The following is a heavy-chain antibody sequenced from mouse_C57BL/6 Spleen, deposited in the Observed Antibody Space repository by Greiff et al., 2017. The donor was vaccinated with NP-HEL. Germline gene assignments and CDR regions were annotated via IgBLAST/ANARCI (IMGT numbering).Heavy chain of an antibody. CDR2: IDPETGGT. Sequence: QVQLQQSGAELVRPGASVTLSCKASGYTFTDYEMHWVKQTPVHGLEWIGAIDPETGGTAYNQKFKGKAILTADKSSSTAYMELRSLTSEDSAVYYCTRGYRHWYFDVWGTGTTVTVSS. CDR3: TRGYRHWYFDV. V-gene: IGHV1-15*01. D-gene: IGHD2-14*01. J-gene: IGHJ1*03. CDR1: GYTFTDYE.